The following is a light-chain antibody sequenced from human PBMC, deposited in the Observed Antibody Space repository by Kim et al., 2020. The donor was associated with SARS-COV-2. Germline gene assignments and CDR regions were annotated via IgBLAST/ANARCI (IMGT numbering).Light chain of an antibody. CDR3: KTWDSRLTVVV. V-gene: IGLV1-51*01. J-gene: IGLJ2*01. Sequence: GQKSTVSCSGSSSNIGNNYVTWYQQLPGTAPKLLIYDNNKRPSGIPDRFSGSKSGTSATLGITGLQTGDEADYYCKTWDSRLTVVVFGGGTQLTVL. CDR1: SSNIGNNY. CDR2: DNN.